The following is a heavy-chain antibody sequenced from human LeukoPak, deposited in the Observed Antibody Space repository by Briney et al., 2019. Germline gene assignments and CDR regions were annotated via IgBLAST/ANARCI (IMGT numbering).Heavy chain of an antibody. J-gene: IGHJ4*02. D-gene: IGHD6-13*01. V-gene: IGHV4-39*01. CDR3: ARRLGSSADGILKYYFDY. CDR2: VFYTGTT. CDR1: GVSISSSNYY. Sequence: KTSETLSLTCTVSGVSISSSNYYWGWFRQPPGKGLQWFASVFYTGTTRHNPSLKSRVTISVDTSKNEFSLSLSSVTAEDTAMYYCARRLGSSADGILKYYFDYWGQGTLVTVSS.